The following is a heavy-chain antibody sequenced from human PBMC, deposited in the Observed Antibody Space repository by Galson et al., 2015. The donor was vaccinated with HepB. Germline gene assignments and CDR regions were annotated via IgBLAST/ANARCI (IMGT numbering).Heavy chain of an antibody. Sequence: QSGAEVKKPGESLKISCKASGGTFSSYAISWVRQAPGQGLERMGGIIPIFGTANYAQKFQGRVTITADESTSTACMELSSLRSEDTAVYYCARTFYDSSEASAFDIWGQGTMVTVSS. D-gene: IGHD3-3*01. CDR1: GGTFSSYA. V-gene: IGHV1-69*01. CDR3: ARTFYDSSEASAFDI. J-gene: IGHJ3*02. CDR2: IIPIFGTA.